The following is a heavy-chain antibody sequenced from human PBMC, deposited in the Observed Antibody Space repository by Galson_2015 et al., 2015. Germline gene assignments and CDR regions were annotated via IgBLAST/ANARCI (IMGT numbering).Heavy chain of an antibody. D-gene: IGHD6-19*01. V-gene: IGHV3-11*01. CDR3: VRDRGAVTVDYFDY. Sequence: SLRLSCAASGFTFSGYFMNWLRQAPGKGLEWVSYISSSGNTTDYADAVKGRFTISRDNAKNSLSLQMNSLRVEDTAMYYCVRDRGAVTVDYFDYWGQGTLVTVPS. J-gene: IGHJ4*02. CDR1: GFTFSGYF. CDR2: ISSSGNTT.